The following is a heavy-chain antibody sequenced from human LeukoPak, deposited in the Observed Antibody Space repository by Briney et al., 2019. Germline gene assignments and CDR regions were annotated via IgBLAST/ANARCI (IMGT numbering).Heavy chain of an antibody. J-gene: IGHJ4*02. D-gene: IGHD1-1*01. CDR3: ARHSLPGTTPFDY. V-gene: IGHV1-46*01. CDR2: INPRSGST. CDR1: GYTFISYY. Sequence: ASVKVSCKASGYTFISYYMHWVRQAPGQGLEWVGIINPRSGSTTYAQKFQGRLTMTRDTSTSTVYMDLSSLGSEDTAIYYCARHSLPGTTPFDYWGQGTLVTVSS.